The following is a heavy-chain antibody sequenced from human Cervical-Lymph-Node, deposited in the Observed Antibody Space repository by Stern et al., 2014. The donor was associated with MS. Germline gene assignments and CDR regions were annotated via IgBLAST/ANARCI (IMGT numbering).Heavy chain of an antibody. J-gene: IGHJ3*02. CDR1: GFTFDEYD. V-gene: IGHV3-9*01. CDR3: AKDRGFYGDYVSTLDI. Sequence: EVQLVESGGGVVQPGRSLRLSCAASGFTFDEYDMHWVRQAPGQGLEWVSGISWNSGTLAYADSGKGRFTIARDNAKNSLYLQMNSLRAEDTALYYCAKDRGFYGDYVSTLDIWGQGTMVTVSS. CDR2: ISWNSGTL. D-gene: IGHD4-17*01.